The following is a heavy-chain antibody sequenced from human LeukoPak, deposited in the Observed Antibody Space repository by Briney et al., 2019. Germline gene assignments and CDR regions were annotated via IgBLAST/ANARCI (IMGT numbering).Heavy chain of an antibody. D-gene: IGHD1-14*01. CDR3: ASGPGLYYMDV. J-gene: IGHJ6*03. CDR1: GFIFSDYY. CDR2: ISGSGSTI. V-gene: IGHV3-11*04. Sequence: GGSLRLSCAASGFIFSDYYMGWIRQAPGKGLQWVSYISGSGSTIYYADSVKGRFTISRDNAKDSLYLQMNSLRAEDTAVYYCASGPGLYYMDVWGKGTTVTVSS.